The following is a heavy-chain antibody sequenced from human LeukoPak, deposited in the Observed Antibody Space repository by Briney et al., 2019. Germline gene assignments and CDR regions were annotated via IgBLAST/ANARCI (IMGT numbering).Heavy chain of an antibody. CDR1: GFTFSSYA. J-gene: IGHJ4*02. D-gene: IGHD5-18*01. V-gene: IGHV3-23*01. CDR2: ITASGGNT. Sequence: GGSLRLSCAASGFTFSSYAMGWVRQAPGKGLEWVSAITASGGNTYYADSVKGRFTISRGNSKSTLYLQVNSLRAEDTAVYYCAKGNGYSYGRYYFDYWGQGTLVTVSS. CDR3: AKGNGYSYGRYYFDY.